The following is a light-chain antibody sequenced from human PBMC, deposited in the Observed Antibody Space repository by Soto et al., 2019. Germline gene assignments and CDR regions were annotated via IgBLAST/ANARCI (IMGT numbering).Light chain of an antibody. Sequence: EIVLTQSPGTLSLSPGERATLSCRASQSVSSSYLAWYQQKPGQAPRLLIYGASSRATGIPDRFSGSGSGTDFTLTINRVEPEDFAVYYCQQYDSSPKTFGQGTKVDI. CDR3: QQYDSSPKT. CDR1: QSVSSSY. J-gene: IGKJ1*01. V-gene: IGKV3-20*01. CDR2: GAS.